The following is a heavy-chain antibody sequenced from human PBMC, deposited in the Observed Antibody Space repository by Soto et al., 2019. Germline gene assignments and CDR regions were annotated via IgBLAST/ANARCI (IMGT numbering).Heavy chain of an antibody. Sequence: PLRLSCTASLFTFSSYGRHWVLQTPVKLLELVAVISYDGSNKYYADSVKGRFTISRDNSKNTLYLQMNSLRAEDTAVYYCAKDTSGYDSDAFDIWGQGTMVTVSS. CDR3: AKDTSGYDSDAFDI. CDR2: ISYDGSNK. D-gene: IGHD5-12*01. CDR1: LFTFSSYG. V-gene: IGHV3-30*18. J-gene: IGHJ3*02.